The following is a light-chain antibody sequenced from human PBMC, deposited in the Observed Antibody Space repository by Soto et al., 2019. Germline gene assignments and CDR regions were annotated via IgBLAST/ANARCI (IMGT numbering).Light chain of an antibody. J-gene: IGLJ3*02. Sequence: QSALTQPASVSGSPGQSITISCTGTSSDVGAYNFVSWYQHHPGRAPKLIIYEVTIRPSGVSNRFSGSKSGNTASLTISGLQAEDEADYYCSSYTTSTTWVFGGGTKVTVL. CDR1: SSDVGAYNF. CDR2: EVT. V-gene: IGLV2-14*01. CDR3: SSYTTSTTWV.